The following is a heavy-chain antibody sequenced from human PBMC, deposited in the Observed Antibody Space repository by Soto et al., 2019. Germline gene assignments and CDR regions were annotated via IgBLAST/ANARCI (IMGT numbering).Heavy chain of an antibody. V-gene: IGHV1-69*01. J-gene: IGHJ6*02. CDR2: IIPISGTA. CDR3: ARSQGSSTSLDIYYYYYYGMDV. Sequence: QVQLVQSGAEVKKPGSSVKVSCKASGGTFSSYAISWVRQAPGQGLEWMGGIIPISGTANYAQKFQGRVTITADESTSTDYMELRSQRSEDTAVYYCARSQGSSTSLDIYYYYYYGMDVWGQGTTVTVSS. D-gene: IGHD2-2*01. CDR1: GGTFSSYA.